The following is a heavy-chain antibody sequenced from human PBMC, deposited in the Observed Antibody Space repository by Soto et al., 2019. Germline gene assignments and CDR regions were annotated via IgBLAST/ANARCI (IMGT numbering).Heavy chain of an antibody. CDR1: GFTFSSYG. CDR3: AKPYYGDSSFDY. V-gene: IGHV3-30*18. D-gene: IGHD4-17*01. J-gene: IGHJ4*02. CDR2: ISYDGSNK. Sequence: QVQLVESGGGVVQPGRSLRLSCAASGFTFSSYGMHWVRQAPGKGLEWVAVISYDGSNKYYADSVKGRFTISRDNSKNTLYLQMNSLRAEDTAVYYCAKPYYGDSSFDYWGQGTLVTVSS.